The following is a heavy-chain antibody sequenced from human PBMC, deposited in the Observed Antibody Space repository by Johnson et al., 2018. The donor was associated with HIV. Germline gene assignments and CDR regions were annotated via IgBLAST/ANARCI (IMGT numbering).Heavy chain of an antibody. J-gene: IGHJ3*02. CDR2: ISNSGGSK. Sequence: VQLVESGGGVVQPGRSLRLSCAASGFTFSSYAMHWVRQAPGKGLEWVSYISNSGGSKYYADSVKGRFTISRDNAQNSLYLQMNSLRAGDTAVYYCAKGRGYYAAFDIWGQGTMVTVSS. CDR1: GFTFSSYA. CDR3: AKGRGYYAAFDI. D-gene: IGHD3-22*01. V-gene: IGHV3-48*04.